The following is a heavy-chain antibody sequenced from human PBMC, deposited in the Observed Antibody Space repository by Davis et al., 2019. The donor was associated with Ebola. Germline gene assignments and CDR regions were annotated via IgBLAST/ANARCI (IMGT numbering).Heavy chain of an antibody. CDR1: GYTFTNYG. J-gene: IGHJ4*02. CDR2: MTPSSGNT. Sequence: AASVKVSCKASGYTFTNYGISWVRQATGQGPEWMGWMTPSSGNTGYAQKFQGRVTMTRNTSINTAYMGLSSLRSEDTAVYFCARDSSGVVGANDFDYWGQGSLVTVSS. CDR3: ARDSSGVVGANDFDY. D-gene: IGHD1-26*01. V-gene: IGHV1-8*02.